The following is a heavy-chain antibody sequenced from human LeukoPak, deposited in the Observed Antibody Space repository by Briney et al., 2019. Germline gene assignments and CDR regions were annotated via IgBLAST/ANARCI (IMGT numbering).Heavy chain of an antibody. CDR3: ARHRDPGGYFDY. Sequence: SETLSLTCTVSGVSISSSYWSWIRQPPGKGLEWIGYIYYTGSTTYNPSLKSRITMSVDTSKSQFSLKLSSVTAADTAVYYCARHRDPGGYFDYWGQGTLVTVSS. J-gene: IGHJ4*02. CDR1: GVSISSSY. CDR2: IYYTGST. V-gene: IGHV4-59*01. D-gene: IGHD1-14*01.